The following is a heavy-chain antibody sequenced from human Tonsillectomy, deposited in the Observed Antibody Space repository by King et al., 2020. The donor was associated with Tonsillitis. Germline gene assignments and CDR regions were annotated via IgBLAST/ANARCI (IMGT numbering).Heavy chain of an antibody. CDR1: GFSFSSYA. J-gene: IGHJ4*02. V-gene: IGHV3-23*04. CDR2: ISERADLT. D-gene: IGHD2/OR15-2a*01. CDR3: AKQFLDAD. Sequence: VQLVESGGGLVQPGGSLRLSGAASGFSFSSYAMNWVRQAPGKGLEWVSSISERADLTDYADSVWGRVTTSRDNSRNTLYLQMRTLRVEDTAVYYCAKQFLDADWGQGALVTVSS.